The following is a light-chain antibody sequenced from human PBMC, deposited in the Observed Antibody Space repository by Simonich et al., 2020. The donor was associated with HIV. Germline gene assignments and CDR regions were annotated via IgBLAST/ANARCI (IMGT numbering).Light chain of an antibody. CDR3: SSYTSSSTLWV. Sequence: QSALTQPASVSGSPGQSITISCTGTSSDFGGYNYVSWYQQHPGKAPKLLIYDVTKRPPGVANRFSGSKSGNTASLTISGLQAEDEADYYCSSYTSSSTLWVFGGGTKLTVL. J-gene: IGLJ3*02. CDR1: SSDFGGYNY. V-gene: IGLV2-14*01. CDR2: DVT.